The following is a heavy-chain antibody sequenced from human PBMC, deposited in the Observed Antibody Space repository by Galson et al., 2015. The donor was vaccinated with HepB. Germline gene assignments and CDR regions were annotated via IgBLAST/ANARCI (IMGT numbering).Heavy chain of an antibody. V-gene: IGHV3-53*01. CDR3: ARSDFSSIICYFDL. CDR1: GFNVSSYY. J-gene: IGHJ2*01. D-gene: IGHD2-2*01. CDR2: IYSGGST. Sequence: SLRLSCAASGFNVSSYYMSWVRQAPGKGLEWVSVIYSGGSTYYADSVKGRFTISRDNSKNTLYLQMNSLRAEDTAVYYCARSDFSSIICYFDLWGRGTLVTVSS.